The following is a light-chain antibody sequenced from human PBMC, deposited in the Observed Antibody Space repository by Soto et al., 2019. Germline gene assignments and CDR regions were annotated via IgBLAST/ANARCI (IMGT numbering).Light chain of an antibody. CDR2: DAS. CDR1: QSISSW. V-gene: IGKV1-5*01. Sequence: DIQITQSPSTLSASVPERVTITCRASQSISSWLAWYQQKPGKAPKLLIYDASSLESGVPSRFSGSGPGTEFTLTISSLQPDDFATYYCQQYNSYSRTFGQGTKVDIK. J-gene: IGKJ1*01. CDR3: QQYNSYSRT.